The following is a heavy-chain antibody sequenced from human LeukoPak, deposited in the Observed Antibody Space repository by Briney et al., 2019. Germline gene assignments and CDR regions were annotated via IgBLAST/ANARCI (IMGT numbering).Heavy chain of an antibody. CDR1: GFTFSSYA. D-gene: IGHD2-21*02. J-gene: IGHJ5*02. CDR3: AKDSLHIVVVTAIEGAGWFDP. Sequence: SGGSLRLSCAASGFTFSSYAMSWVRQAPGKGLEWVSAISGSGGSTYYADSVKGRFTISRDNSKNTLYLQMNSLRAEDTAVYYCAKDSLHIVVVTAIEGAGWFDPWGQGTLVTVSS. CDR2: ISGSGGST. V-gene: IGHV3-23*01.